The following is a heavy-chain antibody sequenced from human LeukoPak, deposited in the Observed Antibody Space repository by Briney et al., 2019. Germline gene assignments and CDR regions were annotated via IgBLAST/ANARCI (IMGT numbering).Heavy chain of an antibody. V-gene: IGHV1-69*04. J-gene: IGHJ4*02. CDR3: ARADYGSGSYYRLNFDY. CDR1: VCTFSSYA. CDR2: SNPILGIA. Sequence: SVTVSGKSSVCTFSSYASSWVRQAPGPGLEWMGRSNPILGIAHYAQKFLGRGTITPDNATSTAYMELSSLRSEDTAVYYCARADYGSGSYYRLNFDYWGQGTLVTVSS. D-gene: IGHD3-10*01.